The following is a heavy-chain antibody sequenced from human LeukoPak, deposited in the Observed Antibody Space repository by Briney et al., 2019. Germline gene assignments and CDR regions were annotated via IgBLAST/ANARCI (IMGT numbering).Heavy chain of an antibody. V-gene: IGHV3-30*04. CDR2: ISYDESNK. J-gene: IGHJ6*03. Sequence: GGSLRLSCAASGFTFSSYAMHWVRQAPGKGLEWVAVISYDESNKYYADSVKGRFTISRDNSKNTLYLQMNSLRAEDTAVYYCAREPVARGSYYYYYYYMDVWGKGTTVTVSS. CDR1: GFTFSSYA. CDR3: AREPVARGSYYYYYYYMDV. D-gene: IGHD1-26*01.